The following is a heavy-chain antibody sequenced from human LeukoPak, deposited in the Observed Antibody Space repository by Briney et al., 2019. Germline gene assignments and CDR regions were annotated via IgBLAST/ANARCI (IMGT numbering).Heavy chain of an antibody. CDR2: ISGSGGST. V-gene: IGHV3-23*01. Sequence: PGGSLRLSCAASGFTFSSYAMSWVRQAPGKGLEWVSAISGSGGSTYYADSVKGRFTISRDNSKNTLYLQMNSLRAEDTAVYYCAKDADLFWSGYSYFDYWGQGTLVTVSS. D-gene: IGHD3-3*01. J-gene: IGHJ4*02. CDR3: AKDADLFWSGYSYFDY. CDR1: GFTFSSYA.